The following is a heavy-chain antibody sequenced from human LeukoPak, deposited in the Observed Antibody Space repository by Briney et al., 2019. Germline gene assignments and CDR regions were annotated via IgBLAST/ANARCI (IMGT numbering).Heavy chain of an antibody. V-gene: IGHV1-69*13. D-gene: IGHD2-2*01. Sequence: ASVKVSCKDSGGTFSSYAISGVRQAPGQGLEWMGGIIPIFGTANYAQKFQGRVTITADESTSTAYMELSSLRSEDTAVYYCARDRGLGYCSSTSCYGVYNWFDPWGQGTLVTVSS. J-gene: IGHJ5*02. CDR3: ARDRGLGYCSSTSCYGVYNWFDP. CDR1: GGTFSSYA. CDR2: IIPIFGTA.